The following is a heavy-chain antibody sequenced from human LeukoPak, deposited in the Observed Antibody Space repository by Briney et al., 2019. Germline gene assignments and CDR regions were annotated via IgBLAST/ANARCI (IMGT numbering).Heavy chain of an antibody. CDR3: ARDSDDGSYYYYGMDV. Sequence: PGGSLRLSCAASGFTFSSYEMNWVRQAPGKGLEWVSYISSSGSTIYYADSVKGRFTISRDNAKNSLYLQMNSLRAEDTAVYYCARDSDDGSYYYYGMDVWGQGTTVTVSS. CDR1: GFTFSSYE. J-gene: IGHJ6*02. D-gene: IGHD1-1*01. V-gene: IGHV3-48*03. CDR2: ISSSGSTI.